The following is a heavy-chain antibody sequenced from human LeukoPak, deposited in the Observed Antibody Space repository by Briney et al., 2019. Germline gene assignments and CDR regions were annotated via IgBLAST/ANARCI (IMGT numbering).Heavy chain of an antibody. CDR2: ISGSGGST. J-gene: IGHJ6*02. V-gene: IGHV3-23*01. CDR1: GFTFSSYA. CDR3: WSGSSSYYYYGMDV. Sequence: GGSLRLSCAASGFTFSSYAMSWVRQAPGKGLEWVSAISGSGGSTYYADSVKGRFTISRDNAKNSLYLQMNSLRAEDTAVYYCWSGSSSYYYYGMDVWGQGTTVTVSS. D-gene: IGHD6-6*01.